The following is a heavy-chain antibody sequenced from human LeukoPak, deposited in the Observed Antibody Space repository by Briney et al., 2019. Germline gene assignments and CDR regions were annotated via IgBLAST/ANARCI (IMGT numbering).Heavy chain of an antibody. CDR2: ISYDGSNK. V-gene: IGHV3-30*18. D-gene: IGHD5-18*01. CDR1: GFTFNGYG. CDR3: AKDHTAMVRDAFDI. J-gene: IGHJ3*02. Sequence: GRSLRLSCAASGFTFNGYGMHWVRQAPGKGLEWVAVISYDGSNKYYADSVKGRFTISRDNSKNTLYLQMNSLRAEDTAVYYCAKDHTAMVRDAFDIWGQGTMVTVSS.